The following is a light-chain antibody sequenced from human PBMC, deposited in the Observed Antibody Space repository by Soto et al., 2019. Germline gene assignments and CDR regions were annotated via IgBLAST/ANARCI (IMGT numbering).Light chain of an antibody. CDR2: DAS. J-gene: IGKJ1*01. CDR1: QSIGTY. CDR3: QHRSNSPPTWT. Sequence: EIVLTQSPATLSLSPGDRATLSCRASQSIGTYLAWYQQKPGQAPRLLIYDASNRATGIPARFSGSGSGTDFTLTISSLEPADFAVYFCQHRSNSPPTWTFGQGTKVEIK. V-gene: IGKV3-11*01.